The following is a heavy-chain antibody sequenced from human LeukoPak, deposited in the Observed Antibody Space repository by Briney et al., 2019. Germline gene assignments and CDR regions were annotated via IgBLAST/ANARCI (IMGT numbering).Heavy chain of an antibody. CDR3: AAARRLGYCGSGSCHSLWFDP. V-gene: IGHV1-24*01. J-gene: IGHJ5*02. D-gene: IGHD2-15*01. Sequence: ASVKVSCNVSGYSLSELSIHWVRQAPGKGLEWMGGFDPEKGETISAQKFQGRMTMTEDTSTDTAYLDLTSLRSADTAVYYCAAARRLGYCGSGSCHSLWFDPWGQGTLVTVSS. CDR2: FDPEKGET. CDR1: GYSLSELS.